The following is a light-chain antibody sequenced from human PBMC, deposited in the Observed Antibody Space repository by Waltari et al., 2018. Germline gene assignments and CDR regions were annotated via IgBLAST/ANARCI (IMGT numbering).Light chain of an antibody. CDR2: DVT. CDR1: SSVVGSYNY. Sequence: QSALTQPRSVSGTPGQSVTISCTGTSSVVGSYNYVSWYQQHPGKAPKLMIYDVTKRPSGVPDRFSGSKSGNTASLTISGLQAEDEADYHCCSFSGTYYVFGTGTEVTVL. V-gene: IGLV2-11*01. CDR3: CSFSGTYYV. J-gene: IGLJ1*01.